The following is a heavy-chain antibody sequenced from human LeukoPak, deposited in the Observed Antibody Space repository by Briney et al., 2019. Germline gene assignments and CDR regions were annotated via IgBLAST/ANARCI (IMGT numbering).Heavy chain of an antibody. D-gene: IGHD1-20*01. CDR3: ARRRRYNWNYLDY. J-gene: IGHJ4*02. CDR2: INLNSGGT. Sequence: ASVTVSCKASGYTFTGYYMHWVRQAPGQGLEWMGWINLNSGGTNYAQKFQGRVTITSDTSISTAYMELSRLRSDDTAVYYCARRRRYNWNYLDYWGQGTLVTVSS. V-gene: IGHV1-2*02. CDR1: GYTFTGYY.